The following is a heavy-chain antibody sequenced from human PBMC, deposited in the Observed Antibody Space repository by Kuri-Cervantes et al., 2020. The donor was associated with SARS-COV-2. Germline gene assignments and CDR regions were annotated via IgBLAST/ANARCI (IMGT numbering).Heavy chain of an antibody. V-gene: IGHV3-23*01. D-gene: IGHD6-6*01. CDR1: GFSFSSYA. J-gene: IGHJ4*02. CDR2: ISGSGDNT. CDR3: AQDVSQLGRACRY. Sequence: GGSPRLSCAASGFSFSSYALSWVRQAPGKGLEWVSAISGSGDNTYYADSVKGRFTISRDNSQNTVYLQMNSLRGEDTALYCCAQDVSQLGRACRYWDQGTLVTVSS.